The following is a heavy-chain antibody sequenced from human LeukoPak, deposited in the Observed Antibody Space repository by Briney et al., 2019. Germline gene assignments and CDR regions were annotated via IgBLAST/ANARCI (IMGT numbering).Heavy chain of an antibody. CDR2: MNPNSGNT. CDR3: ARFGYNWNYGWYYYMDV. J-gene: IGHJ6*03. D-gene: IGHD1-7*01. V-gene: IGHV1-8*03. CDR1: GYTFTSYD. Sequence: ASVKVSCKASGYTFTSYDINWVRQATGQGLEWMGWMNPNSGNTGYAQKFQGRVTITRNTSISAAYMELSSLRSEDTAVYYCARFGYNWNYGWYYYMDVWGKGTTVTVSS.